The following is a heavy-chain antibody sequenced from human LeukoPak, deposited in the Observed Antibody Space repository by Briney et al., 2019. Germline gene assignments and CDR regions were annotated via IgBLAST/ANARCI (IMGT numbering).Heavy chain of an antibody. D-gene: IGHD3-10*01. CDR1: GFTFSHYW. J-gene: IGHJ6*02. CDR3: ARVPHGYYYGSGSPYYYGLDV. Sequence: GGSLRLSCAASGFTFSHYWMTWVRQAPGKGLEWVANIKQDGSEKYYVDSVKGRFTISRDNAKNSLYLQMNSLRADDTAVFYCARVPHGYYYGSGSPYYYGLDVWGQGTTVTVSS. V-gene: IGHV3-7*01. CDR2: IKQDGSEK.